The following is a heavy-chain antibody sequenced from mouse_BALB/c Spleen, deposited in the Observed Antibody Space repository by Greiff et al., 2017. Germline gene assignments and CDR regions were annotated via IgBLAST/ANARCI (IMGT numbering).Heavy chain of an antibody. J-gene: IGHJ3*01. Sequence: VQLQQSGAELAKPGASVKMSCKASGYTFTSYWMHWVKQRPGQGLEWIGYINPSTGYTEYNQKFKDKATLTADKSSSTAYMQLSSLTSEDSAVYYCARSTYYDYVLLAYWGQGTLVTVSA. CDR1: GYTFTSYW. D-gene: IGHD2-4*01. CDR3: ARSTYYDYVLLAY. V-gene: IGHV1-7*01. CDR2: INPSTGYT.